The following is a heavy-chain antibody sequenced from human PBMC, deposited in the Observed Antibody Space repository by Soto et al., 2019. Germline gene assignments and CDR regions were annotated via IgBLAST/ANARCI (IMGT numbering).Heavy chain of an antibody. CDR1: GYTFTSYG. Sequence: QVQLVQSGAEVKKPGASVKVSCKASGYTFTSYGISWVRQAPGQGLEWMGWISAYNGNTNYAQKLQGRVTMTTDTSTSTACMELRSLRADDTAVYYCARWNDYGGNFLYFDYWGQGTLVTVSS. D-gene: IGHD4-17*01. V-gene: IGHV1-18*04. CDR2: ISAYNGNT. CDR3: ARWNDYGGNFLYFDY. J-gene: IGHJ4*02.